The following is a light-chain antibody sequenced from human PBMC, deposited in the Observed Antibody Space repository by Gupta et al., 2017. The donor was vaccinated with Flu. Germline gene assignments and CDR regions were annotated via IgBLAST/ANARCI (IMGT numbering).Light chain of an antibody. CDR1: QSVSTY. J-gene: IGKJ4*01. V-gene: IGKV3-11*01. CDR2: DAS. Sequence: SPATLSLSPGERATRSGRDSQSVSTYLDWYQQKPGRAPRLLIYDASNRANGIPDRFSGSGSGTDFTLTSSSREAEDSAVYYWQQRSSWLTFGGGTKVEIK. CDR3: QQRSSWLT.